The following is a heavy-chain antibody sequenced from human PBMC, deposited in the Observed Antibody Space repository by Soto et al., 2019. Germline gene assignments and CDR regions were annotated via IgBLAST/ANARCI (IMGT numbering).Heavy chain of an antibody. D-gene: IGHD2-2*01. CDR2: IHYGGTT. V-gene: IGHV4-59*02. CDR1: GGSVSGYY. J-gene: IGHJ6*02. Sequence: SETLSLTCTVSGGSVSGYYWSWVRQPPGKGLEWLGYIHYGGTTMYNPSVKSRVTISVDTPRNQFSLRLYSLTAADTAVYYCTRHAVIPKFQYGLDLWGQGTTVTVSS. CDR3: TRHAVIPKFQYGLDL.